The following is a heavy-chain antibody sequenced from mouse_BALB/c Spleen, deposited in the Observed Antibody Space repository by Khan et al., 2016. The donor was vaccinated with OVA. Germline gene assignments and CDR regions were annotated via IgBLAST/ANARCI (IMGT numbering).Heavy chain of an antibody. CDR2: ISTYYGDA. CDR1: GYRFTDFT. J-gene: IGHJ3*01. V-gene: IGHV1S137*01. Sequence: QVRLQQSGAELVRPGVSVKISCKGSGYRFTDFTIHWVKQSHAKSLEWIGVISTYYGDADYNQKFKGKATMTVDKSSSTAYMELARLTSEDSAIYYCARWGGGDRFVYWGQGTLVTVSA. CDR3: ARWGGGDRFVY.